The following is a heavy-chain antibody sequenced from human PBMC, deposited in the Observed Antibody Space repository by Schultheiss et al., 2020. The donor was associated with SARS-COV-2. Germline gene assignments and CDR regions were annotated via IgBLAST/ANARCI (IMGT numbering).Heavy chain of an antibody. CDR2: ISYDGTNK. D-gene: IGHD2-2*01. Sequence: GGSLRLSCAASGFTFSSYAMHWVRQAPGKGLEWVAVISYDGTNKYYADSVKGRFTISRDNAKNSLYLQMNSLRAEDTAVYYCARERVVPAAMPDYWGQGTLVTVSS. CDR3: ARERVVPAAMPDY. J-gene: IGHJ4*02. V-gene: IGHV3-30-3*01. CDR1: GFTFSSYA.